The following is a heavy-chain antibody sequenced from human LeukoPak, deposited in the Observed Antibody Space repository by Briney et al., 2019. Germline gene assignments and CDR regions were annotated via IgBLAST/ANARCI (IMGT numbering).Heavy chain of an antibody. Sequence: GATVKISCKASGYTFTDYYMHWVQQAPGKGLEWMGRVDPEDGETIYAQKFQGRVTMTEDTSTDTAYMELSSLRSEDTAVYYCARPYDTSGYYPFDYWGQGTLVTVSS. V-gene: IGHV1-69-2*01. J-gene: IGHJ4*02. CDR1: GYTFTDYY. CDR2: VDPEDGET. CDR3: ARPYDTSGYYPFDY. D-gene: IGHD3-22*01.